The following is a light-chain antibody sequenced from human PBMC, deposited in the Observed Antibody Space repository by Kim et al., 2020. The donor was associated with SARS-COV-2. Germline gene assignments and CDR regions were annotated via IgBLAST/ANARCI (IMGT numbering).Light chain of an antibody. CDR2: SAS. CDR1: QSFRSAS. Sequence: EIVLTQSPVTLSLSPGERATLSCRASQSFRSASLAWYQVKPGQAPRLLIYSASSRAIGIPDRFSGSGSGTDFTLTISRLEPEDFVVYYCQQYGTSPYNFGQGTKLEIK. J-gene: IGKJ2*01. V-gene: IGKV3-20*01. CDR3: QQYGTSPYN.